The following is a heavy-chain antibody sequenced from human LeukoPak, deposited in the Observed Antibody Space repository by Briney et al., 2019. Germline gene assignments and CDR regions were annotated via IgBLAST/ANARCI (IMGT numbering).Heavy chain of an antibody. D-gene: IGHD3-22*01. Sequence: GRSLRLSCAASGFTFDDYAMHWVRQAPGKGLEWVSGISWNSGSIGYADSVKGRFTISRDNAKNSLYLQMNSLRAEDTALYCCAKDTLYYYDSSGYLSYWGQGTLVTVSS. CDR1: GFTFDDYA. CDR2: ISWNSGSI. V-gene: IGHV3-9*01. J-gene: IGHJ4*02. CDR3: AKDTLYYYDSSGYLSY.